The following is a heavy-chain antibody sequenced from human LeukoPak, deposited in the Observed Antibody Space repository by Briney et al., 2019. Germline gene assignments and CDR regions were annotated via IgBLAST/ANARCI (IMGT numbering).Heavy chain of an antibody. Sequence: GGSLRLSCAASGFTFSSYWMSWVRQAPGKGPEWVAHIKQDASQEYHVDSVKGRFTISRDNAKNSLYLQMNSLRAEDTAVYYCARGIRVITFGGVIVRGDYWGQGTLVTVSS. J-gene: IGHJ4*02. CDR1: GFTFSSYW. CDR3: ARGIRVITFGGVIVRGDY. CDR2: IKQDASQE. V-gene: IGHV3-7*03. D-gene: IGHD3-16*02.